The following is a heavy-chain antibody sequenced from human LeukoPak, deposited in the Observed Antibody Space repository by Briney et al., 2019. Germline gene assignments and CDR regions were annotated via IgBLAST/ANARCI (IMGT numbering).Heavy chain of an antibody. V-gene: IGHV3-21*01. Sequence: GGSLRLSCAASGFTFSNYPMNWVRQAPGKGLEWVSSITNSGNYAYFANSVRGRFIIPRDNAKNSLYLQMNSLRAEDTAVYYCARESLVATTKAIDYWGQGTLVTVSS. J-gene: IGHJ4*02. CDR1: GFTFSNYP. D-gene: IGHD5-12*01. CDR3: ARESLVATTKAIDY. CDR2: ITNSGNYA.